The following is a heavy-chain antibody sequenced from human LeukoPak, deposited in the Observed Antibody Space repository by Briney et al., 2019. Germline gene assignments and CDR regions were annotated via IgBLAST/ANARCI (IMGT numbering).Heavy chain of an antibody. D-gene: IGHD6-13*01. CDR3: ASPYIAAAGSAGDY. CDR2: ISSSGSTI. J-gene: IGHJ4*02. V-gene: IGHV3-11*01. Sequence: GGPLRLSCAASGFTFSDYYMSWIRQAPGKGLEWISYISSSGSTISYADSVKGRFTISRDNAKNSLYLQMNSLRAEGTAVYYFASPYIAAAGSAGDYWGQGTLVTVSS. CDR1: GFTFSDYY.